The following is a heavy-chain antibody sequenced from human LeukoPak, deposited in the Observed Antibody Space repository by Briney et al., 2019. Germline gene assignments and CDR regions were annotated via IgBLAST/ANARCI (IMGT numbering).Heavy chain of an antibody. Sequence: ASVKVSCKASGYTFTSYYMHWVRQAPGQGLEWMGIINPSGCSTSYAQKFQGRVTMTSDMSTSNVYMALSSLRSEDTAMYYCARRIAAAGRDYYDYYMDVWGKGTTVTISS. D-gene: IGHD6-13*01. J-gene: IGHJ6*03. V-gene: IGHV1-46*01. CDR1: GYTFTSYY. CDR2: INPSGCST. CDR3: ARRIAAAGRDYYDYYMDV.